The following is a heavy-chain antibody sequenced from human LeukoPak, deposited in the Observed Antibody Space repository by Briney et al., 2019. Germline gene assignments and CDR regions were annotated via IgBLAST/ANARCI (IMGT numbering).Heavy chain of an antibody. CDR1: GGSVNYYY. D-gene: IGHD6-19*01. Sequence: SETLSLTCTVSGGSVNYYYWSWIRQPPGKGLEWIGYISYSGDTKYNPSLKSRLSMSVDTSKNQCSLMLTSVTAADTAVYYCARGSGWYPHWGQGTLVTVSS. CDR2: ISYSGDT. CDR3: ARGSGWYPH. V-gene: IGHV4-59*02. J-gene: IGHJ1*01.